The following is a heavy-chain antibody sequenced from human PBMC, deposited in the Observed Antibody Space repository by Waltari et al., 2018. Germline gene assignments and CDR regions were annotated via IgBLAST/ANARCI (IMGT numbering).Heavy chain of an antibody. CDR3: ARTSGVTTLLNDY. J-gene: IGHJ4*02. Sequence: QVQLVQSGAEVKKPGSSVKVSCKASGGTFSSYAISWVRQAPGQGLEWMGWINTNTGNPTYAQGFTGRFVFSLDTSVSTAYLQISSLKAEDTAVYYCARTSGVTTLLNDYWGQGTLVTVSS. CDR2: INTNTGNP. CDR1: GGTFSSYA. V-gene: IGHV7-4-1*02. D-gene: IGHD4-17*01.